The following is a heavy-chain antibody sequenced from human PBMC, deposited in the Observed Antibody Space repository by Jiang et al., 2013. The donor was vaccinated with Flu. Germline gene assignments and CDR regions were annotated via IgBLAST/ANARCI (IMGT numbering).Heavy chain of an antibody. Sequence: WNWIGSPTEGTWSGLDTSLTVGGNNHNPSLESRVNMSIDASSNQFSLKLDSVTAADTAVYYCARARNDYGDSRTGLDIWGQGTLVTVSS. D-gene: IGHD4-17*01. CDR2: SLTVGGN. CDR3: ARARNDYGDSRTGLDI. J-gene: IGHJ4*02. V-gene: IGHV4-59*01.